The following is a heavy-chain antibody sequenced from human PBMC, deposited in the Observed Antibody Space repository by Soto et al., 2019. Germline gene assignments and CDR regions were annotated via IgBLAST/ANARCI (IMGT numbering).Heavy chain of an antibody. V-gene: IGHV3-7*05. D-gene: IGHD3-10*01. CDR3: ARAGSENDY. Sequence: EVQLVESGGGLVQPGGSLRLSCAASGFTFSNYWMSWVRQAQGKGLEWVANIKQDGSERNYVDSVKGRFTISRDNAKNSLYVQLTILRAEETAVYYCARAGSENDYWGQGTLVTVSS. CDR2: IKQDGSER. CDR1: GFTFSNYW. J-gene: IGHJ4*02.